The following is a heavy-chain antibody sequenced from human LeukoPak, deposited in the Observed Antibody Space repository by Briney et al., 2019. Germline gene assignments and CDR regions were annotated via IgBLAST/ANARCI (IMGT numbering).Heavy chain of an antibody. J-gene: IGHJ4*02. D-gene: IGHD3-22*01. CDR3: ARDSSYDSSGYYFDY. CDR1: GGSISSGGYY. Sequence: SQTLSLTCSVSGGSISSGGYYWSWIRQHPGKGLEWIGYIYYSGSTYYNPSLKSRVTISVDTSKNQFSLKLSSVTAADTAVYYCARDSSYDSSGYYFDYWGQGTLVTVSS. CDR2: IYYSGST. V-gene: IGHV4-31*03.